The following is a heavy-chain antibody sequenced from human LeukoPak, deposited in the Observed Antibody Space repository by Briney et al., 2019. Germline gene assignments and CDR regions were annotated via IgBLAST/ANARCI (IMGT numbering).Heavy chain of an antibody. Sequence: ASVRVSCKTSGYTFSNFGINWVRQAPGQGLEWMGWISGNNDNPNYGQKFQGRFTVTTDSSTSTAYMELRNLRFDDTAVYYCARDGTSTDDYWGPGTLVTVSS. CDR2: ISGNNDNP. D-gene: IGHD2-2*01. CDR1: GYTFSNFG. CDR3: ARDGTSTDDY. J-gene: IGHJ4*02. V-gene: IGHV1-18*01.